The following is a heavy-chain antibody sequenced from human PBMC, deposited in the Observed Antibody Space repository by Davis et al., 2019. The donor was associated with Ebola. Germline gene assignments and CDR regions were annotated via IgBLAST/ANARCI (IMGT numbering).Heavy chain of an antibody. CDR2: ISSDGSET. Sequence: GESLKISCAASGFTFSNFAMHWVRQAPGKGLEWLAVISSDGSETNYQDYVKGRFTVSRDNSKNTMYLEVKSLRGDDTAVYYCATAPLWGQGTLVTVSS. J-gene: IGHJ4*02. CDR1: GFTFSNFA. V-gene: IGHV3-30*04. CDR3: ATAPL.